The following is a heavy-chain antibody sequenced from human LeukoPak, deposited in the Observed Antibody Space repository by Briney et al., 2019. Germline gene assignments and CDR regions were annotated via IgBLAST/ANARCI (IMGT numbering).Heavy chain of an antibody. Sequence: GGSLRLSCAASGFTFSDYYMSWIRQAPGKGLEWVSYISSSGSTIYYADSVKGRFTISRANAKNSLYLQMNSLRAEDTAVYYCARGVGATHYYYYGMDVWGQGTTVTVSS. D-gene: IGHD1-26*01. CDR2: ISSSGSTI. V-gene: IGHV3-11*01. CDR3: ARGVGATHYYYYGMDV. CDR1: GFTFSDYY. J-gene: IGHJ6*02.